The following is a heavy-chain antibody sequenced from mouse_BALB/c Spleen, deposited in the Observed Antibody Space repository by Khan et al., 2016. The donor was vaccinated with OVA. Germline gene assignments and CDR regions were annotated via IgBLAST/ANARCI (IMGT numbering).Heavy chain of an antibody. D-gene: IGHD4-1*01. J-gene: IGHJ3*01. Sequence: EVKLMESGGDLVKPGGSLKLSCAASGFIFSSYSMSWVRQTPDKRLEWVATISSGGDYTYYPDSVKGRFTISRDEAKNTLYLQMSRLKSEDTAMYYCASHLTGSFAYWGQGTLVTVSA. CDR1: GFIFSSYS. CDR3: ASHLTGSFAY. V-gene: IGHV5-6*01. CDR2: ISSGGDYT.